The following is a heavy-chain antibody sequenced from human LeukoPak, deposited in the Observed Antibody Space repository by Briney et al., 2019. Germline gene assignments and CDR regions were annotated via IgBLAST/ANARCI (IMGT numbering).Heavy chain of an antibody. V-gene: IGHV3-33*01. D-gene: IGHD6-13*01. CDR2: IWYDGSNK. CDR1: GFTFSSYG. Sequence: TGGSLRLSCAASGFTFSSYGMHWVRQAPGKGLEWVAVIWYDGSNKYYADSVKGRFTISRDNSKNTLYLQMNSLRAEDTAVYYCARGLDGYSSSWYPAFVDYWGQGTLVTVSS. J-gene: IGHJ4*02. CDR3: ARGLDGYSSSWYPAFVDY.